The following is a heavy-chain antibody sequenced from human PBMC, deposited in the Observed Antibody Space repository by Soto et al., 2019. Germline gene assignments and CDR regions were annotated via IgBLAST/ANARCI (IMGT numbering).Heavy chain of an antibody. CDR3: ASHRIVGAITYYYYGMDV. D-gene: IGHD1-26*01. Sequence: GGSPRIACAASGFTFSDHYMDWVRQPPGKGLEWVGRTRNKANSYTTECAASVKGRFTISRDDSKKSLYLQMNSLKTEDTAVYYCASHRIVGAITYYYYGMDVWGQGTTVTVSS. CDR1: GFTFSDHY. V-gene: IGHV3-72*01. J-gene: IGHJ6*02. CDR2: TRNKANSYTT.